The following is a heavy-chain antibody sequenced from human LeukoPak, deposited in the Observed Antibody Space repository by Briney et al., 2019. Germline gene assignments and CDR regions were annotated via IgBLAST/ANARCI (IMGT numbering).Heavy chain of an antibody. CDR1: GFTFSSYW. V-gene: IGHV3-74*01. J-gene: IGHJ4*02. D-gene: IGHD3-10*01. CDR2: INTDGSST. Sequence: GGSLRLSCAASGFTFSSYWMHWVRQAPGKGLVWVSRINTDGSSTSYADSVKGRFTISRDNAKNTLYLQMNSLRAEDTAVYYCAKDPQTILWFGELFDYWGQGTLVTVSS. CDR3: AKDPQTILWFGELFDY.